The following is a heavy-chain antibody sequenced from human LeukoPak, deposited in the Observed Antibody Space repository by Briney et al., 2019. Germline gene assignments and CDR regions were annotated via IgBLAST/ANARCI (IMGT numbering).Heavy chain of an antibody. CDR2: INPSGTT. CDR1: GGSFNGYF. V-gene: IGHV4-34*01. D-gene: IGHD5-12*01. J-gene: IGHJ4*02. Sequence: SETLSLTCAVYGGSFNGYFWTWFRQPPGKGLKWIGEINPSGTTKYHPSLKSRVTISGDTSKNQISLELSSVTAADTAVYYCARGPLDSGYTYFDYWGQGTLVSVAS. CDR3: ARGPLDSGYTYFDY.